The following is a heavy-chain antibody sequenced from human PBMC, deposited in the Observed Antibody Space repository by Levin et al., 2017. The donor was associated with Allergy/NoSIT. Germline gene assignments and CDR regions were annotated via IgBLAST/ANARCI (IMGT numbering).Heavy chain of an antibody. CDR1: GYTFIGHY. J-gene: IGHJ4*02. V-gene: IGHV1-2*02. D-gene: IGHD4/OR15-4a*01. CDR3: ARGAISGFYFDV. CDR2: INPSGADT. Sequence: GGSLRLSCKATGYTFIGHYMHWVRQAPGQGLEWMGWINPSGADTNYAPTFQGRVTMTRDTSINTAYMELSSLRRDDTAVYYCARGAISGFYFDVWGQGTLVTVPS.